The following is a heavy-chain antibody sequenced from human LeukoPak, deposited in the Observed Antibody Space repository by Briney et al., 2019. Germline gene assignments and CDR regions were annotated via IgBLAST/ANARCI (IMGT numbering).Heavy chain of an antibody. V-gene: IGHV4-61*08. CDR1: GGSISSGDYY. CDR3: AREFRVGTTWSFDY. D-gene: IGHD1-7*01. CDR2: IYCSGST. J-gene: IGHJ4*02. Sequence: SQTLSLTCTVSGGSISSGDYYWSWIRQPPGKGLEWIGYIYCSGSTNYNPSLKSRVTISVDTSKNQFSLKLSSVTAADTAVYYCAREFRVGTTWSFDYWGQGTLVTVSS.